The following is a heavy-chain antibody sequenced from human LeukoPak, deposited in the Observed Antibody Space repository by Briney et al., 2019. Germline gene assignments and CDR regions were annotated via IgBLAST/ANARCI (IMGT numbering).Heavy chain of an antibody. CDR3: ARETDLRDCSGGSCYSRIYYYYYYMDV. V-gene: IGHV4-34*01. CDR2: IYYSGST. Sequence: SETLSLTCAVYGGSFSGYYWSWIRQPPGKGLEWIGSIYYSGSTYYNPSLKSRVTISVDTSKNQFSLKLSSVTAADTAVYYCARETDLRDCSGGSCYSRIYYYYYYMDVWGKGTTVTVSS. CDR1: GGSFSGYY. D-gene: IGHD2-15*01. J-gene: IGHJ6*03.